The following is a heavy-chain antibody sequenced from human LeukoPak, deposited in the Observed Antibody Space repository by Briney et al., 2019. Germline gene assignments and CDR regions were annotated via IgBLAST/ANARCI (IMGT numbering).Heavy chain of an antibody. CDR1: GFTFSSYS. CDR3: AKDPQSYIVTTMLFQY. CDR2: ISSSSSTI. Sequence: GGSLRLSCAASGFTFSSYSMNWVRQAPGKGLEWVSYISSSSSTIYYADSVKGRFTISRDNAKNSLYLQMNSLRAEDTAVYYCAKDPQSYIVTTMLFQYWGQGTLVTVSS. J-gene: IGHJ4*02. D-gene: IGHD5-12*01. V-gene: IGHV3-48*01.